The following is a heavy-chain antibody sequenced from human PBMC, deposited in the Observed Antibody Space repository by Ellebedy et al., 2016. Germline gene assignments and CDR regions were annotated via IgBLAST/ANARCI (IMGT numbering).Heavy chain of an antibody. J-gene: IGHJ4*02. CDR3: ARRQFPKPFDY. CDR1: GGSFSGYY. D-gene: IGHD2-21*01. V-gene: IGHV4-34*01. Sequence: SETLSLXXAVYGGSFSGYYWSWIRQPPGKGLEWIGEINHSGSTDYKPSLKSRVTISVDTSKNQFSLKLSSVTAADTAVYYCARRQFPKPFDYWGQGTLVTVSS. CDR2: INHSGST.